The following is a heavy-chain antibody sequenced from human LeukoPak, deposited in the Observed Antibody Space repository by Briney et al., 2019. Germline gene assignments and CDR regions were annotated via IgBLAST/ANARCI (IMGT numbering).Heavy chain of an antibody. V-gene: IGHV3-7*01. CDR3: ARDSYRDYGDYGGPGDY. Sequence: GGSLRLSCEASGFTFSSYWMNWVRQAPGKGLEWVANINQDGSEKYYVDSVKGRFTISRDNAKNSLYLQMNSLRAEDTAVYYCARDSYRDYGDYGGPGDYWGQGTLVTVSS. CDR1: GFTFSSYW. J-gene: IGHJ4*02. D-gene: IGHD4-17*01. CDR2: INQDGSEK.